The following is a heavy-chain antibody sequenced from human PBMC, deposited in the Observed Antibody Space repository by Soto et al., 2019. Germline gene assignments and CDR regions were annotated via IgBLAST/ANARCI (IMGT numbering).Heavy chain of an antibody. J-gene: IGHJ4*02. D-gene: IGHD3-3*02. CDR1: GFTFRSYW. V-gene: IGHV3-23*01. CDR3: AKDQGIGRLYFDS. Sequence: GGSLRLSCADSGFTFRSYWMSWVRQAPGKGLQWVSAISGNGGTTYYADSVKGRFTLSRDNFKDTLYLQMNSLRTEDTAVYYCAKDQGIGRLYFDSWGLGTLVTVSS. CDR2: ISGNGGTT.